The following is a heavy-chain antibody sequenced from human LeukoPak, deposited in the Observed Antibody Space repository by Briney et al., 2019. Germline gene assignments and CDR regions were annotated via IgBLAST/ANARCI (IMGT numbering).Heavy chain of an antibody. Sequence: PGGSLRLSCAASGFTFSSYDMHWVRQATGKGLEWASAIGTAGDTYYPGSVKGRFTISRENAKNSLYLQMNSLRAGDTAVYYCARAMVRGVIPSSPLDYWGQGTLVTVSS. V-gene: IGHV3-13*01. J-gene: IGHJ4*02. CDR1: GFTFSSYD. D-gene: IGHD3-10*01. CDR3: ARAMVRGVIPSSPLDY. CDR2: IGTAGDT.